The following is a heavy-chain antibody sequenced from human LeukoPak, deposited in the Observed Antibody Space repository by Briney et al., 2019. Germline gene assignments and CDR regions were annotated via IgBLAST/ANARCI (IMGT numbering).Heavy chain of an antibody. Sequence: PGGSLRLSCAASGFTFSSYGMHWVRQAPGKGLEWVAVIWYDGSNKYYADSVKGRFTISRDNSKSTLYLQMNSLRAEDTAVYHCARVGLGYCSSTSCYTHLGYWGQGTLVIVSS. CDR3: ARVGLGYCSSTSCYTHLGY. V-gene: IGHV3-33*01. CDR2: IWYDGSNK. CDR1: GFTFSSYG. J-gene: IGHJ4*02. D-gene: IGHD2-2*02.